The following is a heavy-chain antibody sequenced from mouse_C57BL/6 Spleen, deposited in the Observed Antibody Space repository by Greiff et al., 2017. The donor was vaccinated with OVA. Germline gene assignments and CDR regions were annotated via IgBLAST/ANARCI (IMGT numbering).Heavy chain of an antibody. CDR2: IDPSDSYT. Sequence: QVQLQQPGAELVMPGASVKLSCKASGYTFTSYWMHWVKQRPGQGLEWIGEIDPSDSYTNYNQKFKGKSTLTVDKSSSTASMQLSSLTSEDSAVYYCAVTTVVAKMDYWGQGTSVTVSS. V-gene: IGHV1-69*01. CDR3: AVTTVVAKMDY. J-gene: IGHJ4*01. CDR1: GYTFTSYW. D-gene: IGHD1-1*01.